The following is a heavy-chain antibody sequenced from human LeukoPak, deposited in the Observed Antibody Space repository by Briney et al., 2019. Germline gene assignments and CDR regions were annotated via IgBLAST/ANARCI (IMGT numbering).Heavy chain of an antibody. J-gene: IGHJ6*02. V-gene: IGHV3-21*01. CDR1: GFSFSSYA. Sequence: KSGGSLRLSCAASGFSFSSYAMNWVRQAPGKGLEWVSSISSSSSYIYYADSVKGRFTISRDNAKNSLYLQMNSLRAEDTAVYYCARVSSSSWNYYYGMDVWGQGTTVTVSS. CDR2: ISSSSSYI. D-gene: IGHD6-13*01. CDR3: ARVSSSSWNYYYGMDV.